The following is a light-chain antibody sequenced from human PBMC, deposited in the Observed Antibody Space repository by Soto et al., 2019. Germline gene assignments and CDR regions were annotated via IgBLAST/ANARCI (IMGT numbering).Light chain of an antibody. CDR1: SSDVGGYSY. CDR2: DVS. Sequence: QSVLTQPASVSGSPGQWITISCTGTSSDVGGYSYVSWYQQHPGRAPKLMIYDVSNRPSGVSDRFSGSKSGNTASLTISRLQAEDEADYYCSSYTTSSTYVFGSGTKVTVL. J-gene: IGLJ1*01. CDR3: SSYTTSSTYV. V-gene: IGLV2-14*01.